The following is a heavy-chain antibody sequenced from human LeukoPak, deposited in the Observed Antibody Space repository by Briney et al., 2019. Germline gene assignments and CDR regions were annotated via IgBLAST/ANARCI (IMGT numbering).Heavy chain of an antibody. Sequence: GESLKISCKGSGYSFTSYWIGWVRQMPGKGLEWMGIIYPGDSDTRYSPSFQGQVTISADKSISTAHLQWSSLKASDTAMYYCARRTYCGGDCSYFDYWGQGTLVTVSS. CDR3: ARRTYCGGDCSYFDY. V-gene: IGHV5-51*01. CDR2: IYPGDSDT. D-gene: IGHD2-21*02. J-gene: IGHJ4*02. CDR1: GYSFTSYW.